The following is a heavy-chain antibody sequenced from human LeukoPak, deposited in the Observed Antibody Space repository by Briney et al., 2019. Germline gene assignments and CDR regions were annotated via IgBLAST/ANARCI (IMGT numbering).Heavy chain of an antibody. J-gene: IGHJ4*02. CDR2: IYYSGST. Sequence: SETLSLTCTVSGGSISSSSYYWGWIRQPPGKGLEWIGSIYYSGSTYYNPSLKSRVTISVDTSKNQFSLKLSSVTAADTAVYYCASGGDYPYYFDYWGQGTLVTVSS. CDR3: ASGGDYPYYFDY. V-gene: IGHV4-39*01. CDR1: GGSISSSSYY. D-gene: IGHD4-17*01.